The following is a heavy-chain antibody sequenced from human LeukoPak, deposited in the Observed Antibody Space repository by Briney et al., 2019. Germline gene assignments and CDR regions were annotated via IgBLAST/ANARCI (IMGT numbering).Heavy chain of an antibody. CDR1: GGSFSGYY. CDR3: ARGSNVLLWFGTAGDV. D-gene: IGHD3-10*01. J-gene: IGHJ6*02. CDR2: INHSGST. V-gene: IGHV4-34*01. Sequence: SETLSLTCAVYGGSFSGYYWSWIRQPPGKGLEWIGEINHSGSTNYNPSLKSRVTISVDTSKNQFSLKLSSVTAADTAVYYCARGSNVLLWFGTAGDVWGQGTTDTVSS.